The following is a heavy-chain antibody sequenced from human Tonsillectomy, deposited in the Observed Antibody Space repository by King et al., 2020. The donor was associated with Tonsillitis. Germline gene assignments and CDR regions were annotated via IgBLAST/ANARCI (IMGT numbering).Heavy chain of an antibody. Sequence: QLQESGPGLVKPSETLSLTCTVSGGAISSYYWSWIRQPPGKGLEWIGYIFYSGSTNYNPSLKSRVTISVDTSKNQFSLKLSSVPAADTAVYYCARDIGYYDSSGYENGDAFDIWGQGTVVTVSS. D-gene: IGHD3-22*01. J-gene: IGHJ3*02. CDR2: IFYSGST. CDR3: ARDIGYYDSSGYENGDAFDI. V-gene: IGHV4-59*01. CDR1: GGAISSYY.